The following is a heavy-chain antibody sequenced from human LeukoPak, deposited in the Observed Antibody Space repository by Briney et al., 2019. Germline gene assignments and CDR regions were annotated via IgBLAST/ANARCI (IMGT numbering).Heavy chain of an antibody. J-gene: IGHJ4*02. CDR1: GLTFDDYA. CDR2: ITWDGGST. D-gene: IGHD5-24*01. CDR3: AKDDGWLQYNY. Sequence: GGSLRLSCAASGLTFDDYAMTWVRQAPGKGLEWVSLITWDGGSTYYADSVKGRFTISRDNSKNTVYLQMNSLRAEDTAVYYCAKDDGWLQYNYWGQGTLVTVSS. V-gene: IGHV3-43D*03.